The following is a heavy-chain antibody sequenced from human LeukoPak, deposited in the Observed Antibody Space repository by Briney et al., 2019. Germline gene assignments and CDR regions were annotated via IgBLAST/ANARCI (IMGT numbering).Heavy chain of an antibody. Sequence: PGGSLRLSCAASGFTFSSYVMHWVRQAPGKGLEWVAVISYDGSNKYYADSVKGRFTISRDNSKNTLYLQMNSLRAEDTAVYYCAKGFREGGALDYWGQGTLVTVSS. J-gene: IGHJ4*02. D-gene: IGHD3-16*01. V-gene: IGHV3-30*18. CDR2: ISYDGSNK. CDR1: GFTFSSYV. CDR3: AKGFREGGALDY.